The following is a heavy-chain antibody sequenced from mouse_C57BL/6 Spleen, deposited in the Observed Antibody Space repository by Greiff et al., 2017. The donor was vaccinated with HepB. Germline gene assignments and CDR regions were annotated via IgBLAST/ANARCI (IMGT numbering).Heavy chain of an antibody. CDR3: ARQWDGFAY. CDR1: GFTFSDYG. CDR2: ISSGSSTI. V-gene: IGHV5-17*01. Sequence: DVQLVESGGGLVKPGGSLKLSCAASGFTFSDYGMHWVRQAPEKGLEWVAYISSGSSTIYYADTVKGRFTISRDNAKNTLFLQMTSLRSEDTAMYYCARQWDGFAYWGQGTLVTVSA. J-gene: IGHJ3*01. D-gene: IGHD4-1*01.